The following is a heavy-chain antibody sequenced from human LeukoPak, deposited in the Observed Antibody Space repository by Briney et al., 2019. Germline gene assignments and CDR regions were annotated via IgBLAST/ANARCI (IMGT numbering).Heavy chain of an antibody. CDR3: ARDQEKWLPPNLSYYWFYP. V-gene: IGHV1-2*02. CDR1: GYTFTGYY. CDR2: INPNSGGT. Sequence: ASVKVSCKASGYTFTGYYMHWVRQAPGQGLEWMGWINPNSGGTNYAQKFQGRVTMTRDTSISTAYMELSRLRSDDTAVYYCARDQEKWLPPNLSYYWFYPWGQGTLVNVSS. D-gene: IGHD6-19*01. J-gene: IGHJ5*02.